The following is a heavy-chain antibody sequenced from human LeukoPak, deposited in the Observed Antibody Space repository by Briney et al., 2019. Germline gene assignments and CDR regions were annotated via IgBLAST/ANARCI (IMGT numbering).Heavy chain of an antibody. CDR2: INTDGSST. D-gene: IGHD2-2*02. Sequence: PGGSLRLSCAASGFTFSSYWMHWVRQAPGKGLVWVSRINTDGSSTSYADSVKGRFTISRDNAKNTLYLQMNSLRAEDTAVYYCAISHALLYRYFDYWGQGTLVTVSS. V-gene: IGHV3-74*01. CDR1: GFTFSSYW. CDR3: AISHALLYRYFDY. J-gene: IGHJ4*02.